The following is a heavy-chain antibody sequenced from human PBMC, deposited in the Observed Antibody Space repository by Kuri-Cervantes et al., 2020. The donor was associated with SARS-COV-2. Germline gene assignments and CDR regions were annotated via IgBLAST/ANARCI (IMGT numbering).Heavy chain of an antibody. V-gene: IGHV3-11*04. CDR1: GFTFSDYY. D-gene: IGHD3-22*01. CDR3: ARGLLGGSGYFYYYMDV. Sequence: LSLTCAASGFTFSDYYMSWIRQAPGKGLEWVSYISSSGSTIYYADSVKGRFTISRDNAKNSLYLQMNSLRAEDTAVYYCARGLLGGSGYFYYYMDVWGKGTTVTVSS. CDR2: ISSSGSTI. J-gene: IGHJ6*03.